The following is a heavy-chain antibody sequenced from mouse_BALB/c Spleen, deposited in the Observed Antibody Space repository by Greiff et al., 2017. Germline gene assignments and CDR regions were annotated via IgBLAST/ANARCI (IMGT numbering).Heavy chain of an antibody. CDR3: ARGGWLQTLMDY. CDR2: ILPGSGST. CDR1: GYTFSSYW. J-gene: IGHJ4*01. Sequence: QVQLKESGAELMKPGASVKISCKATGYTFSSYWIEWVKQRPGHGLEWIGEILPGSGSTNYNEKFKGKATFTADTSSNTAYMQLSSLTSEDSAVYYCARGGWLQTLMDYWGQGTSVTVSS. D-gene: IGHD2-3*01. V-gene: IGHV1-9*01.